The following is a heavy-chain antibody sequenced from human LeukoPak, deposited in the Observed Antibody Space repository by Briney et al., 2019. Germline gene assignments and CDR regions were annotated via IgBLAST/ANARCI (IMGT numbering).Heavy chain of an antibody. V-gene: IGHV4-34*01. Sequence: PSETLSLTCAVYGGSFSGYYWSWIRQPPGKGLEWIGEINHSGSTNYNPSLKSRVTISLDTSKNQFSLRLSSVTAADTAVYYCARILWFGELLAWFDPWGQGTLVTVSS. CDR2: INHSGST. D-gene: IGHD3-10*01. J-gene: IGHJ5*02. CDR1: GGSFSGYY. CDR3: ARILWFGELLAWFDP.